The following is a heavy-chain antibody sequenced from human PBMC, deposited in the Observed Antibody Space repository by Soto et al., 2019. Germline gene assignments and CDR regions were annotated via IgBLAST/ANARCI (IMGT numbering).Heavy chain of an antibody. CDR3: ARDTVTSLTPYQGFYYYGMDV. CDR2: MRPETGGT. D-gene: IGHD2-2*01. Sequence: AAVKVSCKASGFSLTDYLMTWMRQAPGHGFEWMGTMRPETGGTSYSQRFQGRISMTRDTSTGTVHMELGGLRPDDTAIYYCARDTVTSLTPYQGFYYYGMDVWGQGTTVTVSS. J-gene: IGHJ6*02. CDR1: GFSLTDYL. V-gene: IGHV1-46*01.